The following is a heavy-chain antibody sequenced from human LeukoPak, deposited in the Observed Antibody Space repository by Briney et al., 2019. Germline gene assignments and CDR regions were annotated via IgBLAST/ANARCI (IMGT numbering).Heavy chain of an antibody. Sequence: ASVKVSCKASGYTFTSYGISWVRQAPGQGLEWMGWISAHNGNTNYAQKLQGRVTMTTDTSTSTAYMELRSLRSDDTAVYYCARDVIRFLEVRGDAFDIWGQGTMVTVSS. D-gene: IGHD3-3*01. CDR2: ISAHNGNT. V-gene: IGHV1-18*01. CDR1: GYTFTSYG. J-gene: IGHJ3*02. CDR3: ARDVIRFLEVRGDAFDI.